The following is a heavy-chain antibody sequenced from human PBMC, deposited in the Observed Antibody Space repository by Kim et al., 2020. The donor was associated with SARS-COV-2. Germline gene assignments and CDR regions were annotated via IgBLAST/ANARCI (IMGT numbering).Heavy chain of an antibody. V-gene: IGHV3-48*02. CDR1: GFTFSSYS. J-gene: IGHJ6*02. Sequence: GGSLRLSCAASGFTFSSYSMNWVRQAPGKGLEWVSYISSSSSTIYYADSVKGRFTISRDNAKNSLYLQMNSLRDEDTAVYYCASLEQLVPSDYYGMDVWGQGTTVTVSS. CDR3: ASLEQLVPSDYYGMDV. CDR2: ISSSSSTI. D-gene: IGHD6-13*01.